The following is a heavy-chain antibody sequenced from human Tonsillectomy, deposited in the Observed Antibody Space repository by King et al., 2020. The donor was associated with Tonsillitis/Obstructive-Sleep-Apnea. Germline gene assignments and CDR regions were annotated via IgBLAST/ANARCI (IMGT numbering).Heavy chain of an antibody. CDR3: ARDSMSHYYDSSGYYTFNY. CDR1: GYTFTTYG. Sequence: QLVQSGAEVKKPGASVKVSCQASGYTFTTYGISWVRQAPRQGLEWMAWISAHNGHTNYAQKLQGRVTMTTDTSTSTAYMELRSLRSDDTAVYYCARDSMSHYYDSSGYYTFNYWGQGTLVTVSS. CDR2: ISAHNGHT. J-gene: IGHJ4*02. V-gene: IGHV1-18*01. D-gene: IGHD3-22*01.